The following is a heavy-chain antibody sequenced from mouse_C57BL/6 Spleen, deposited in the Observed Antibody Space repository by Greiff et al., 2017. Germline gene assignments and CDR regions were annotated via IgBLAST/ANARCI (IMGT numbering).Heavy chain of an antibody. J-gene: IGHJ4*01. D-gene: IGHD2-4*01. CDR3: AREDYHYAMDY. V-gene: IGHV5-16*01. CDR2: INYDGSST. Sequence: EVKLMESEGGLVQPGSSMKLSCTASGFTFSDYYMAWVRQVPEKGLEWVANINYDGSSTYYLDSLKSRFIISRDNAKNILYLQMSSLKSEDTATYYCAREDYHYAMDYWGQGTSVTVSS. CDR1: GFTFSDYY.